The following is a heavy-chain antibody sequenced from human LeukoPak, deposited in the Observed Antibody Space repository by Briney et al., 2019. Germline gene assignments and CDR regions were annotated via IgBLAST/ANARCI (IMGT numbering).Heavy chain of an antibody. Sequence: SQTLSLTCAISGDSVSSNSAAWNWIRQSPSRGLEWLGRTYYRSEWYYDYAISVKSRITINPDTSKNQFSLQLNSVTPEDTAVYYCARVHSSGWYMFYFDQWGQGTLVTVSS. V-gene: IGHV6-1*01. CDR2: TYYRSEWYY. CDR3: ARVHSSGWYMFYFDQ. D-gene: IGHD6-19*01. CDR1: GDSVSSNSAA. J-gene: IGHJ4*02.